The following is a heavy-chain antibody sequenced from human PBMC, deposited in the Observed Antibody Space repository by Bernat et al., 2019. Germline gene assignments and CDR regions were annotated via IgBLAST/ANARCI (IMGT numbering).Heavy chain of an antibody. D-gene: IGHD6-19*01. V-gene: IGHV3-23*04. Sequence: EVQLVESGGGLVQPGGSLRHSCAASRFTFSNYAMSWVRQAPGKGLEWVSAISGSGDSTYYADSVKGRFTTSGDNSKNTLYLQMNSLRVEDTAVYYCAKDGDSSGWYDYWGQGTLVTVSS. J-gene: IGHJ4*02. CDR1: RFTFSNYA. CDR2: ISGSGDST. CDR3: AKDGDSSGWYDY.